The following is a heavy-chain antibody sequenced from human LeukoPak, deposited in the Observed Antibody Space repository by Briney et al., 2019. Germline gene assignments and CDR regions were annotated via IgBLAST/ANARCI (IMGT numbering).Heavy chain of an antibody. D-gene: IGHD5-12*01. CDR3: ARYRYSGYDWGYYFDY. CDR1: GYSISSGYY. Sequence: SETLSLTCTVSGYSISSGYYWGWIRQPPGKGLEWIGSIYHSGSTYYNPSLKSRVTISVDTSKSQFSLKLSSVTAADTAVYYCARYRYSGYDWGYYFDYWGQGTLVTVSS. J-gene: IGHJ4*02. V-gene: IGHV4-38-2*02. CDR2: IYHSGST.